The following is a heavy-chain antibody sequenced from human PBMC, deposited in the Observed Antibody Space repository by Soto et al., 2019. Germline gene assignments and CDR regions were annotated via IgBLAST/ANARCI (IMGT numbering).Heavy chain of an antibody. CDR3: ATTYGDYYAFDI. CDR2: ISSSGSTI. J-gene: IGHJ3*02. D-gene: IGHD4-17*01. V-gene: IGHV3-11*01. CDR1: GFTFSDYY. Sequence: GGSLRLSCAASGFTFSDYYMSWIRQAPGKGLEWVSYISSSGSTIYYADSVKGRFTISRDNAKNSRYLQMNSLRAEDTAVYYCATTYGDYYAFDIWGQGTMVTVSS.